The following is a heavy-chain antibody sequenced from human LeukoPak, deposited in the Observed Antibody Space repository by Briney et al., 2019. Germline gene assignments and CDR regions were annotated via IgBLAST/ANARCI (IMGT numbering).Heavy chain of an antibody. CDR1: GFTFSSDA. V-gene: IGHV3-23*01. J-gene: IGHJ6*02. Sequence: PGGSLRLSCAASGFTFSSDAISWVRQAPGKGLEWVSAISGSGGSTYYGDSVKGRFTISRDNSKNTLYLQMNSLRAEDTALYYCARPSSPYYNYYGMDVWGQGTTVTVSS. D-gene: IGHD1-26*01. CDR2: ISGSGGST. CDR3: ARPSSPYYNYYGMDV.